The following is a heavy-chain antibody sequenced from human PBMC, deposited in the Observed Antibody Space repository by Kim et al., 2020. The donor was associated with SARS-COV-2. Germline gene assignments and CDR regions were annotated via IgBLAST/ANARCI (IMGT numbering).Heavy chain of an antibody. CDR2: ISPYNTRT. CDR1: GYTFPNYG. J-gene: IGHJ5*02. D-gene: IGHD3-22*01. V-gene: IGHV1-18*04. CDR3: AKNTQASEPTMTTRLFGPRPNWFDP. Sequence: GGSLRLSCKTSGYTFPNYGINWLRQAPGQGLEWMGWISPYNTRTDYARNFQGRLAITADTSTTTVYMELRSLRSDDTAIYFCAKNTQASEPTMTTRLFGPRPNWFDPWGGGTLVTVSS.